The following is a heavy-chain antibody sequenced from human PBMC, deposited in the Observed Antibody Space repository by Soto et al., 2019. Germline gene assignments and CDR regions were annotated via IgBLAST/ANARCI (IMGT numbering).Heavy chain of an antibody. CDR3: ARGTSVTTSDY. J-gene: IGHJ4*02. Sequence: EVQLVESGGGLVQPGGSLRLSCVASGFTFSSFWMGWVRQAPGKGLERVANIKEDGSEKYYVDSVKGRFTISRDNANNSLYLQMNSLRVEDTAVYYCARGTSVTTSDYWGQGTLVTVSS. CDR2: IKEDGSEK. V-gene: IGHV3-7*03. D-gene: IGHD4-4*01. CDR1: GFTFSSFW.